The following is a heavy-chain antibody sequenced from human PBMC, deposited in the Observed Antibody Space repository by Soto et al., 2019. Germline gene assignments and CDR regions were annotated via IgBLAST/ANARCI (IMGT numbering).Heavy chain of an antibody. Sequence: GGSLRLSCAASGFTVSSNYMSWVRQAPGKGLEWVSVIYSGGSTYYADSVKGRFTISRDNSKNTLYLQMNSLRAEDTAVYYCASLPLRGQYYYYYGMDVWGQGTTVTVSS. CDR2: IYSGGST. CDR3: ASLPLRGQYYYYYGMDV. V-gene: IGHV3-53*01. CDR1: GFTVSSNY. D-gene: IGHD4-17*01. J-gene: IGHJ6*02.